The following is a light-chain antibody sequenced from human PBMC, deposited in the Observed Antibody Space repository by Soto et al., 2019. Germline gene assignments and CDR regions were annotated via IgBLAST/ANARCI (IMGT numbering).Light chain of an antibody. J-gene: IGKJ5*01. Sequence: EIVLTQSPGTLSLSPAERATLSCGASQSVSSSYIAWYQQKPGQTPRLLIYGASGRATGIPDRFSGSGSGTDFTLTISRLEPEDFAVYYCQQSGSSPPVTFGQGTRLEIK. CDR2: GAS. CDR1: QSVSSSY. CDR3: QQSGSSPPVT. V-gene: IGKV3-20*01.